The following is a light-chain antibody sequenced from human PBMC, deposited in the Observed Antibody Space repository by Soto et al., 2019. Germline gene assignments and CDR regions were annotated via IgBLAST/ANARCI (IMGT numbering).Light chain of an antibody. Sequence: QVTLSSSTLCASVLYRVTSTCGASQSISSWLAWYQQKPGKAPKLLLYDASTLQSGVPSRFSGSGSGTDFTLTISRLHPDDFATYYCQQYNTYPWTFGQGTKVDIK. CDR3: QQYNTYPWT. J-gene: IGKJ1*01. CDR1: QSISSW. CDR2: DAS. V-gene: IGKV1-5*01.